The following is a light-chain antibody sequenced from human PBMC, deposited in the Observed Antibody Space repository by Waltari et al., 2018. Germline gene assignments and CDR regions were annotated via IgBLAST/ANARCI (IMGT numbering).Light chain of an antibody. CDR1: NIGSKS. CDR3: LVWHSTTDHHGV. CDR2: YDS. V-gene: IGLV3-21*04. J-gene: IGLJ2*01. Sequence: SYVVTQSPSVSVAPGETARITCGGDNIGSKSVHWYQQMPGQAPVLVISYDSDRPSGIPERFSGSNSGNTATLTISWVEADDEADYYCLVWHSTTDHHGVFGGGTKLTVL.